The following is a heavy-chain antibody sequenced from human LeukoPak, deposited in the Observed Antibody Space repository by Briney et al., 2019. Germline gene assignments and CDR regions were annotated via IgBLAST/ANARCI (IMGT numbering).Heavy chain of an antibody. V-gene: IGHV3-33*01. Sequence: GGSLRLSCAASGFTFSSYGMHWVRQAPGKGLEWVAVIWYDGSNKYYADSVKGRFTISRDNSKNTLYLQMNSLRAEDTAVYYCARDGEWSTLYHFDYWGQGTLVTVSS. CDR2: IWYDGSNK. CDR3: ARDGEWSTLYHFDY. J-gene: IGHJ4*02. D-gene: IGHD2-8*01. CDR1: GFTFSSYG.